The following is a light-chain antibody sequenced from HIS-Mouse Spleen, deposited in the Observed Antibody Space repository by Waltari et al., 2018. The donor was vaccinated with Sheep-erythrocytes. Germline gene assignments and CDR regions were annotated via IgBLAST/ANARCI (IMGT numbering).Light chain of an antibody. V-gene: IGLV2-23*01. J-gene: IGLJ3*02. CDR1: SVDVGGFNL. CDR2: EGS. Sequence: QSALTQPASVLGSPGQSLPIPVTGPSVDVGGFNLFAGYHQHPGKAPKLMIYEGSKRPSGVSNRFSGSKSGNTASLTISGLQAEDEADYYCCSYAGSSTPWVFGGGTKLTVL. CDR3: CSYAGSSTPWV.